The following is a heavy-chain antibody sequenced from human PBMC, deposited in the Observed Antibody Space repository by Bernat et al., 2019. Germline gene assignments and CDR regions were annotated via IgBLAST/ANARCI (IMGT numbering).Heavy chain of an antibody. D-gene: IGHD3-3*01. CDR2: ISAYNGNT. V-gene: IGHV1-18*01. Sequence: QVQLVQSGAEVKKPGASVKVSCKASGYTFTSYGISWVRQAPGQGLEWMGWISAYNGNTNYAQKLQGRVTMTTDTSTSTAYMELRSLRSDDTAVYYCARATSVLLEWLGAIYFDYWGQGTLVTVSS. CDR3: ARATSVLLEWLGAIYFDY. J-gene: IGHJ4*02. CDR1: GYTFTSYG.